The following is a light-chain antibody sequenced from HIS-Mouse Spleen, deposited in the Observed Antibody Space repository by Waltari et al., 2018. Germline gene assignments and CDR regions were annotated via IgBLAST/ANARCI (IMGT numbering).Light chain of an antibody. CDR3: SSYAGSNNPLYV. J-gene: IGLJ1*01. CDR2: EVS. Sequence: QSALTQPPSASGSPGQSVTISCTGTSSDVGGYNYVSWYQQHPGKAPKLMIYEVSKRPSGGPDRFSGSKSGNTASLTVSGLQAEDEADYYCSSYAGSNNPLYVFGTGTKVTVL. CDR1: SSDVGGYNY. V-gene: IGLV2-8*01.